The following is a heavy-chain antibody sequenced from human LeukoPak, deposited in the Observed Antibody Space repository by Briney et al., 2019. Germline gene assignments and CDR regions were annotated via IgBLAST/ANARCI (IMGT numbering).Heavy chain of an antibody. V-gene: IGHV3-23*01. CDR2: ISGSGGST. J-gene: IGHJ4*02. D-gene: IGHD2-2*01. Sequence: GGFLRLSCAASGFTLRNYAMNWVRQAPGKGLEWVSGISGSGGSTYYADSVKGRFTISRDNSKNTLYLQMNSLRAEDTAVYYCARLIYDLYQPYFDYWGQGTLVTVSS. CDR3: ARLIYDLYQPYFDY. CDR1: GFTLRNYA.